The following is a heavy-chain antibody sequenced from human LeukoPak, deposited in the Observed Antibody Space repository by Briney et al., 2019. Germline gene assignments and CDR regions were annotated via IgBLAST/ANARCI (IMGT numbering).Heavy chain of an antibody. CDR2: VDPEDGET. V-gene: IGHV1-69-2*01. D-gene: IGHD4-11*01. CDR1: GYTFTDYY. J-gene: IGHJ4*02. Sequence: GASVKLSCTASGYTFTDYYMHWVQQAPGKGLEWMGRVDPEDGETIYAERFQGRVTIIADTSTDTAYMELSSLRSEDTAMYYCATDPNDYSDYVQLWGQGTLVTVSS. CDR3: ATDPNDYSDYVQL.